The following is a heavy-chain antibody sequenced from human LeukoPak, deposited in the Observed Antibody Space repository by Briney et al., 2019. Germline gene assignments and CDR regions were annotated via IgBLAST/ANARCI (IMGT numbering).Heavy chain of an antibody. Sequence: ASVKVSCKASGYTFTDYYTHWVRQAPGQGLEWVGWINPNGGGTDYAQKFQRRVTVTRDTSISTAYMKLRSLRSDDTAVYYCARGGIRGVIITWGQGTLVTVSS. D-gene: IGHD3-10*01. V-gene: IGHV1-2*02. CDR2: INPNGGGT. CDR3: ARGGIRGVIIT. CDR1: GYTFTDYY. J-gene: IGHJ4*02.